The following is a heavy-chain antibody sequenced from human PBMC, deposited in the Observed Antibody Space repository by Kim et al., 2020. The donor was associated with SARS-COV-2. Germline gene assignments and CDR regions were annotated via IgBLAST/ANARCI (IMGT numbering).Heavy chain of an antibody. V-gene: IGHV1-69*13. Sequence: SVKVSCKASGGTFSSYAISWVRQAPGQGLEWMGGIIPIFGTANYAQKFQGRVTITADESTSTAYMELSSLRSEDTAVYYCARGEVYYYDSSGYTWGYWGQGTLVTVSS. CDR1: GGTFSSYA. J-gene: IGHJ4*02. CDR2: IIPIFGTA. CDR3: ARGEVYYYDSSGYTWGY. D-gene: IGHD3-22*01.